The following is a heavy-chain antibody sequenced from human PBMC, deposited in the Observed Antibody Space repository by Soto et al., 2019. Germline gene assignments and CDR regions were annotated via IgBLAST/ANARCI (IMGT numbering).Heavy chain of an antibody. CDR3: AKDIMGIAVAGLDY. V-gene: IGHV3-30*18. Sequence: GGSLRLSCAASGLTFSSYGMHWVRQAPGKGLEWVAVISYDGSNKYYADSVKGRFTISRDNSKNTLYLQMNSLRAEDTAVYYCAKDIMGIAVAGLDYWGQGTLVTVSS. CDR1: GLTFSSYG. D-gene: IGHD6-19*01. J-gene: IGHJ4*02. CDR2: ISYDGSNK.